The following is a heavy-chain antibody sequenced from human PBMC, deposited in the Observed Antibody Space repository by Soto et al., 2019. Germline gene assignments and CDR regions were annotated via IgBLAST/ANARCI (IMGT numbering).Heavy chain of an antibody. CDR1: GFTFSDYY. V-gene: IGHV3-11*06. CDR3: ARMGYSYGQVYYGMDV. CDR2: ISSSSSYT. Sequence: SGGSLRLSCAASGFTFSDYYMSWIRQAPGKGLECVSYISSSSSYTNYADSVKGRFTISRDNAKNSLYLQMNSLRAEDTAVYYCARMGYSYGQVYYGMDVWGQGTTVTVSS. D-gene: IGHD5-18*01. J-gene: IGHJ6*02.